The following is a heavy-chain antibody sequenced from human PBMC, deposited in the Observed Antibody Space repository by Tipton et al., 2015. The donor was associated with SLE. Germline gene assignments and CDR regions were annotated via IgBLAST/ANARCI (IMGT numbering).Heavy chain of an antibody. CDR1: VGSFSDYY. J-gene: IGHJ5*02. D-gene: IGHD4-23*01. CDR2: INHIGST. V-gene: IGHV4-34*01. CDR3: AKGRNSLDP. Sequence: TLSLTCAFYVGSFSDYYWSWIRQTPGKGLEWIGDINHIGSTNYNPSLKSRATISVDVSKNQFSLKLTSVTAADTAVYYCAKGRNSLDPWGQGTLVSVSS.